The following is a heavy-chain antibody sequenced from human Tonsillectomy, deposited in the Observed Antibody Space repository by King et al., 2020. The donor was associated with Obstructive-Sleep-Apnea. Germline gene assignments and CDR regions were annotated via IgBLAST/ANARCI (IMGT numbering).Heavy chain of an antibody. Sequence: LQLQESGPGLEKPSETLSLTCTVSGGSISSNTYYWSWIRQPPGKGLEWIGSIYYSGSTYYNPSLKSRVTMSVDTSKNQFSLKLSSVTAADTAVYYCAREGRWLQFRGDDYWGQGTLVTVSS. J-gene: IGHJ4*02. V-gene: IGHV4-39*07. CDR3: AREGRWLQFRGDDY. CDR1: GGSISSNTYY. CDR2: IYYSGST. D-gene: IGHD5-24*01.